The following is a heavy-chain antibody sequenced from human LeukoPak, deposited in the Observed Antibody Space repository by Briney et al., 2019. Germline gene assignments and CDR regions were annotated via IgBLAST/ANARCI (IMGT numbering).Heavy chain of an antibody. CDR1: GYTFTSYY. D-gene: IGHD5-18*01. J-gene: IGHJ4*02. V-gene: IGHV1-46*01. CDR2: INPSGGST. CDR3: ARDHGGDTAMVPAQDY. Sequence: ASVKVSCKASGYTFTSYYMHWVRQAPGQGLEWMGIINPSGGSTSYAQKFQGRVTMTRDTSTSTVYMELSSLRSEDTAVYYCARDHGGDTAMVPAQDYWGQGTLVTVSS.